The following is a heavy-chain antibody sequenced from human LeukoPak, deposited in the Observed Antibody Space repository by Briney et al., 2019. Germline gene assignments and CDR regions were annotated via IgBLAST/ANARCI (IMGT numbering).Heavy chain of an antibody. CDR3: ARDGSLMTTVTNNFDY. CDR1: GFTFSDYY. Sequence: GGSLRLSCAASGFTFSDYYMSWIRQAPGKGLEWVSYISSSGSTIYYADSVKGRFTISRDNAKNSLYPQMNSLRAEDTAVYYCARDGSLMTTVTNNFDYWGQGTLVTVSS. D-gene: IGHD4-17*01. J-gene: IGHJ4*02. V-gene: IGHV3-11*01. CDR2: ISSSGSTI.